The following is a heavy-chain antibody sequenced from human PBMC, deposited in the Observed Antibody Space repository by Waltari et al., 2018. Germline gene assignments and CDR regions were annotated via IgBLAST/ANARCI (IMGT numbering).Heavy chain of an antibody. Sequence: QVQLVQSGAEVKKPGASVKVSCKASGYTFTSYDINWVRQAPGQGLEWMGWMNPNSGNTGYAQKFQGRVTMTRNTSISTAYMELSSLRSEDTAVYYCARASGYQHIVATIGLADYWGQGTLVTVSS. CDR3: ARASGYQHIVATIGLADY. CDR1: GYTFTSYD. CDR2: MNPNSGNT. D-gene: IGHD5-12*01. V-gene: IGHV1-8*01. J-gene: IGHJ4*02.